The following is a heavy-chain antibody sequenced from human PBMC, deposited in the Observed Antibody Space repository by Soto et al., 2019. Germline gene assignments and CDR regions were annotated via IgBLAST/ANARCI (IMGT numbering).Heavy chain of an antibody. V-gene: IGHV1-24*01. CDR1: GYTLTELS. CDR2: FDPEDGET. J-gene: IGHJ4*02. D-gene: IGHD3-9*01. CDR3: ATATTFLYYDMLTGYFDY. Sequence: ASVKVSCKVSGYTLTELSMHWVRQAPGKGLEWMGGFDPEDGETIYAQKFQGRVTMTEDTSTDTAYMELSSLRSEDTAVYYCATATTFLYYDMLTGYFDYWGQGTLVTVSS.